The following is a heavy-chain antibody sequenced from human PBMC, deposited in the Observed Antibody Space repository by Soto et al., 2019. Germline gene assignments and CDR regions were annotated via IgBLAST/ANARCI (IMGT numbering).Heavy chain of an antibody. V-gene: IGHV4-34*01. CDR2: INHSGST. D-gene: IGHD3-16*02. CDR3: ARIRMLGIGVGWSDRQPYFDH. Sequence: SETLSLTCAVYGGFFSGYSWTWIRQPPGKGLEWIGEINHSGSTKYNPWLESRVTIPLDTSKNHFSLKLRSVTAADTAVYYCARIRMLGIGVGWSDRQPYFDHWGQGTLVTVSS. CDR1: GGFFSGYS. J-gene: IGHJ4*02.